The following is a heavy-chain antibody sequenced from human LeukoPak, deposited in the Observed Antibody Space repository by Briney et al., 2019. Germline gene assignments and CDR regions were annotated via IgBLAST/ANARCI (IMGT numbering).Heavy chain of an antibody. CDR2: IYYSGST. D-gene: IGHD3-10*01. J-gene: IGHJ3*02. V-gene: IGHV4-39*01. Sequence: NPSETLSLTCTVSGGSISSSSYYWGWIRQPPGKGLEWIGSIYYSGSTYYNPSLKSRVTISVDTSKNQSSLKLSSVTAADTAVYYCARPRAGGDDAFDIWGQGTMVTVSS. CDR1: GGSISSSSYY. CDR3: ARPRAGGDDAFDI.